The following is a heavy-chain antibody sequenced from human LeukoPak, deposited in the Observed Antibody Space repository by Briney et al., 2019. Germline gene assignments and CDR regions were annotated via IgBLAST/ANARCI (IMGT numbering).Heavy chain of an antibody. Sequence: ASVKVSCKASGYTFTSYGISWVRQAPGQGLEWMGLIHPNDGDTKYAQEFQDRVTMTRDTSTSTVYMELGSLRSEDTAVYYCATYTQSGAQGVSDYWGQGTLVTVSS. J-gene: IGHJ4*02. CDR2: IHPNDGDT. V-gene: IGHV1-18*01. CDR3: ATYTQSGAQGVSDY. D-gene: IGHD3-10*01. CDR1: GYTFTSYG.